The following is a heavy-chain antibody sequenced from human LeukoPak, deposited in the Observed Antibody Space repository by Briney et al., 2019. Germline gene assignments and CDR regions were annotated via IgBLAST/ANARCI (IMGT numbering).Heavy chain of an antibody. V-gene: IGHV4-59*01. Sequence: SETLSLTCTVSGASITSYYWSWIRQPPGKGLECIGYIFYTESANYNPSLKSRVTISVDTSKNQFSLKLTSVTAADTAVYYCARRGGSPLGAFDICAQCTMVTCSS. D-gene: IGHD1-26*01. CDR2: IFYTESA. CDR3: ARRGGSPLGAFDI. CDR1: GASITSYY. J-gene: IGHJ3*02.